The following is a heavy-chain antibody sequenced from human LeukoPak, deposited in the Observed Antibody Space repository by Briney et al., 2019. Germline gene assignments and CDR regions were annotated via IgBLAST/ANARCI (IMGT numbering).Heavy chain of an antibody. CDR1: GGTFSSYA. D-gene: IGHD5-18*01. J-gene: IGHJ4*02. V-gene: IGHV1-69*13. CDR3: ARVRKSTAMADFDY. Sequence: SVKVSRKASGGTFSSYAISWVRQAPGQGLEWMGGIIPIFGTANYAQKFQGRVTITADESTSTAYMELSSLRSEDTAVYYCARVRKSTAMADFDYWGQGTLVTVSS. CDR2: IIPIFGTA.